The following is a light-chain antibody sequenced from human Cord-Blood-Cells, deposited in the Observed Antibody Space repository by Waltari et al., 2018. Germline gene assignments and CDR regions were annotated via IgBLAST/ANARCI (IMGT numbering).Light chain of an antibody. Sequence: IVMTQSPDSLAVSLGERASFNCMSSQSVLYSSNNKNYLAWYQQKPGQPPKLLIYWASTRESGVPDRFSGSGSGTDFTLTISSLQAEDVAVYYCQQYYSTPTFGQGTKVEIK. CDR2: WAS. CDR1: QSVLYSSNNKNY. J-gene: IGKJ1*01. V-gene: IGKV4-1*01. CDR3: QQYYSTPT.